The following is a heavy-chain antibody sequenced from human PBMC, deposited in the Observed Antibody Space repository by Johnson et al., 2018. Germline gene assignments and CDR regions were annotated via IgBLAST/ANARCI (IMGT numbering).Heavy chain of an antibody. CDR2: IFYSGST. CDR3: AREATSASWYGDVWTNYYYHYMDV. CDR1: GGSLNNHY. D-gene: IGHD3-10*01. V-gene: IGHV4-59*11. J-gene: IGHJ6*03. Sequence: QVQLQESGPGLVKPSDTLSLTCTVSGGSLNNHYWSWIRQPPGKGPEWIGYIFYSGSTTYNPSLKSRVTISVDTSKKQLSLKLTSVTAADTAVYYCAREATSASWYGDVWTNYYYHYMDVWGKGTMVTVSS.